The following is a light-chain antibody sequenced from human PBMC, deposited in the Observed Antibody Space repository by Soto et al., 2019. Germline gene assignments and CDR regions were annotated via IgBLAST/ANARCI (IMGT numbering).Light chain of an antibody. V-gene: IGKV1-27*01. CDR2: AAS. Sequence: DIQMTQSPSSLSASVGDRVTITCRASQGISNYLAWYQQKPGKVPKLLIYAASTRATGIPARFIGNGSGTEFTLTISSLQSEDFAVYYCQQYNNWWTFGQGTTGDIK. J-gene: IGKJ1*01. CDR3: QQYNNWWT. CDR1: QGISNY.